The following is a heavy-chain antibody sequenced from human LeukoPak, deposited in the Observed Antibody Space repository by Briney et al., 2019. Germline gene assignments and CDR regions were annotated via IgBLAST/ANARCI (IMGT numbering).Heavy chain of an antibody. CDR2: ISYDGSNK. J-gene: IGHJ4*02. CDR1: GFTFSSYA. V-gene: IGHV3-30*04. Sequence: GGSLRLSCAASGFTFSSYAMHWVRQAPGKGLEWVAVISYDGSNKYYADSVKGRFTISRDNSKNTLYLRMNSLRAEDTAVYYCARGYSRSSPYDYWGQGTLVTVSS. CDR3: ARGYSRSSPYDY. D-gene: IGHD2-15*01.